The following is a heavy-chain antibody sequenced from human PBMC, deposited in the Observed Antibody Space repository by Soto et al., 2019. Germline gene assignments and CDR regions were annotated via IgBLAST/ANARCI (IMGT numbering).Heavy chain of an antibody. CDR1: GLTFSSSA. Sequence: QGQLHESGGGVVHPGTSLRLSCAASGLTFSSSAMHWVRQAPGKGLEWVAMISHDGSHEYYGDSVKGRFSVSRDNSHNILHLQMNSLRIEDTAVYFCARNTDHRLVRGWLDPWGEGTLVTVSP. D-gene: IGHD3-10*01. CDR2: ISHDGSHE. CDR3: ARNTDHRLVRGWLDP. V-gene: IGHV3-30-3*01. J-gene: IGHJ5*02.